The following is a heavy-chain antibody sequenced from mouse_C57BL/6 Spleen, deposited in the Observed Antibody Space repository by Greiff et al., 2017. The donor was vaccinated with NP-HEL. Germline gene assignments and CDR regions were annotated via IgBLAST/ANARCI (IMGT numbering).Heavy chain of an antibody. Sequence: VKLQQPGAELVKPGASVKLSCKASGYTFTSYWMHWVKQRPGQGLEWIGMIHPNSGSTNYNEKFKSKATLTVDKSSSTAYMQLSSLTSEDSAVYYCASYYGSSYDYYAMDYWGQGTSVTVSS. J-gene: IGHJ4*01. CDR1: GYTFTSYW. CDR3: ASYYGSSYDYYAMDY. V-gene: IGHV1-64*01. CDR2: IHPNSGST. D-gene: IGHD1-1*01.